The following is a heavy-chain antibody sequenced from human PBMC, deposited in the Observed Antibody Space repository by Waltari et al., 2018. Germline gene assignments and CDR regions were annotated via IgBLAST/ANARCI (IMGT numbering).Heavy chain of an antibody. CDR1: GFTVSSNY. D-gene: IGHD5-18*01. V-gene: IGHV3-53*01. CDR2: IYSGGST. J-gene: IGHJ4*02. Sequence: EVQLVESGGGLIQPGGSLRLSCAASGFTVSSNYMSWVRQAPGKGLEWVSVIYSGGSTYYADSVKGRFTISRDNSKNTLYLQMNSLRAEDTAVYYCTSTHVDTAMVNAYWGQGTLVTVSS. CDR3: TSTHVDTAMVNAY.